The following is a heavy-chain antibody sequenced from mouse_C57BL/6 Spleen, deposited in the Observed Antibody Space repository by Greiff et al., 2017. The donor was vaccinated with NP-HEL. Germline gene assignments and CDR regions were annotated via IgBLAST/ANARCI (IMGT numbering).Heavy chain of an antibody. V-gene: IGHV1-5*01. J-gene: IGHJ2*01. CDR1: GYTFTSYW. Sequence: DVKLEESGTVLARPGASVKMSCKTSGYTFTSYWMHWVKQRPGQGLEWIGAIYPGNSDTSYNQKFKGKAKLTAVTSASPAYMELSSLTNEDSAVYYCTRSPTIVTTRYYFDYWGQGTTLTVSS. D-gene: IGHD2-5*01. CDR2: IYPGNSDT. CDR3: TRSPTIVTTRYYFDY.